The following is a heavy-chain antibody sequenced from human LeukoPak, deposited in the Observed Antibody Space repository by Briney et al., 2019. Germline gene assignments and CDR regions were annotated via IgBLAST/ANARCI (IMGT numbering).Heavy chain of an antibody. CDR2: IYADGNT. D-gene: IGHD4-17*01. Sequence: GGSLRLSCAASGFNVNTNYMTWVRQAPGRGLEWVSFIYADGNTYYADSVKGRFTISRDISKNAVYLQMNSLRAEDTAVYYCARDSYGDANFDFWGQGTLVTVSS. V-gene: IGHV3-53*01. J-gene: IGHJ4*02. CDR3: ARDSYGDANFDF. CDR1: GFNVNTNY.